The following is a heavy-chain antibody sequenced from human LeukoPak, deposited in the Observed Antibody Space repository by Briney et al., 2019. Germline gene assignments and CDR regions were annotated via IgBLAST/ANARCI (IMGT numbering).Heavy chain of an antibody. V-gene: IGHV1-2*02. J-gene: IGHJ4*02. CDR1: GYTFSGNF. Sequence: ASVKVSCKASGYTFSGNFMHWVRQAPGQGLEWMGWINPNNGDTNYAQKFQGRVTITADESTSTAYMELSSLRSEDTAVYYCARRYYYGSGSLDYWGQGTLVTVSS. CDR2: INPNNGDT. D-gene: IGHD3-10*01. CDR3: ARRYYYGSGSLDY.